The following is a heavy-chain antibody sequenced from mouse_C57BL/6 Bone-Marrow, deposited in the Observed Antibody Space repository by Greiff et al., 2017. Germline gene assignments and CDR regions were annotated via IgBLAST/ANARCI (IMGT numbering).Heavy chain of an antibody. Sequence: QVQLQQSGAELARPGASVKLSCKASGYTFTSYGISWVKQRTGQGLEWIGEIYPRSGNTYYNEKFKGKATLTADKSSSTAYMELRSLTSEDSAVYFCARGGTTVVATHYYYAMDYWGQGTSVTVSS. CDR2: IYPRSGNT. D-gene: IGHD1-1*01. CDR3: ARGGTTVVATHYYYAMDY. CDR1: GYTFTSYG. V-gene: IGHV1-81*01. J-gene: IGHJ4*01.